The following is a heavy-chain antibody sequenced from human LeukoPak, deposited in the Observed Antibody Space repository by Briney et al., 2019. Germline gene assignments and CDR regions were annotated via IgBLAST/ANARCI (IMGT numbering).Heavy chain of an antibody. J-gene: IGHJ6*02. D-gene: IGHD3-3*01. CDR2: ISAYNGNT. V-gene: IGHV1-18*01. CDR3: AREFGGGYYDFWSALGYYCYGMDV. CDR1: GYTFTSYG. Sequence: ASVKVSCKASGYTFTSYGISWVRQAPGQGLEWMGWISAYNGNTNYAQKLQGRVTMTTDTSTSTAYMELRSLRSDDTAVYYCAREFGGGYYDFWSALGYYCYGMDVWGQGTTVTVSS.